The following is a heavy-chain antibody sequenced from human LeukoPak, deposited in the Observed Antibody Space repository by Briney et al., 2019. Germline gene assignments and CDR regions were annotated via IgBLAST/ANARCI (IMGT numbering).Heavy chain of an antibody. D-gene: IGHD3-22*01. CDR1: GFTFSSYA. CDR2: VSGSGGSA. Sequence: GGSLRLSCAASGFTFSSYAMSWVRQAPGKGLEWVSAVSGSGGSAYYADSVKGRFTISRDNSKNTLYLQMNSLRAEDTAVYYCANRYYDSTGEIDYWGQGTLVTVSS. CDR3: ANRYYDSTGEIDY. V-gene: IGHV3-23*01. J-gene: IGHJ4*02.